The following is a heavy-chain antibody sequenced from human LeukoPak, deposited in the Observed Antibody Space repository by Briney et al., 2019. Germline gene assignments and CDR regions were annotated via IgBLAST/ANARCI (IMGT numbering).Heavy chain of an antibody. CDR2: IFSGDTT. J-gene: IGHJ4*02. Sequence: GGSLRLSCAASGFTFSSYGMSWVRQAPGKGLEWVAVIFSGDTTQYADSVKGRFTISRDNSKNTLHLQMNSLRVEDTAVYYCARAEQWLVFNYWGQGTLVTVSS. D-gene: IGHD6-19*01. V-gene: IGHV3-53*01. CDR3: ARAEQWLVFNY. CDR1: GFTFSSYG.